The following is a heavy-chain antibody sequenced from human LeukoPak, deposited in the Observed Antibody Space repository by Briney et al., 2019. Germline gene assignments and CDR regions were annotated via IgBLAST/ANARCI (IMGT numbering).Heavy chain of an antibody. V-gene: IGHV3-23*03. D-gene: IGHD5-18*01. CDR1: GFTFSTFA. J-gene: IGHJ5*02. CDR2: IFQGGGEI. Sequence: GGSLRLSCAASGFTFSTFAMIWVRQPPGKRLEWVSSIFQGGGEIHYADSVRGRFTISRDNSKSTLFLQMNSLRAEDTAIYYCATYRQVLLPFEAWGQGTLVTVSS. CDR3: ATYRQVLLPFEA.